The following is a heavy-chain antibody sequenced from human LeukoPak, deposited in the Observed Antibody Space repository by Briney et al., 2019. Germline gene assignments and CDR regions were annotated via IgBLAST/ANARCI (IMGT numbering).Heavy chain of an antibody. Sequence: GASVKVSCKASGGTFSSYAISWVRQALGQGLEWMGGIIPIFGTANYAQKFQGRVTITADKSTRTAYMELSSLRSEDTAVYYCASAIVATTKANYYYYGMDVWGQGTTVTVSS. D-gene: IGHD5-12*01. CDR2: IIPIFGTA. J-gene: IGHJ6*02. V-gene: IGHV1-69*06. CDR3: ASAIVATTKANYYYYGMDV. CDR1: GGTFSSYA.